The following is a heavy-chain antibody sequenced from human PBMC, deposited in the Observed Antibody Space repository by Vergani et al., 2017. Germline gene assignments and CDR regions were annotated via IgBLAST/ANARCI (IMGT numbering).Heavy chain of an antibody. J-gene: IGHJ4*02. CDR2: IRGDESET. CDR3: ARETRDTPSSLDY. Sequence: EVQLVESGGGLVQPGGSLRLSCAASGFTFSSYWMYWVRQAPGEGLVWVSRIRGDESETNYADSVKGRFTISKDISKNTLYLQMNSLRGDDTAVYYCARETRDTPSSLDYWGQGTLVTVSS. CDR1: GFTFSSYW. V-gene: IGHV3-74*01. D-gene: IGHD5-24*01.